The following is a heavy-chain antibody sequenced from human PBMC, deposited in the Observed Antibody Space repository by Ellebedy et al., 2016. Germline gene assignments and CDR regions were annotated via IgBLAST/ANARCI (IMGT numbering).Heavy chain of an antibody. CDR3: ARDLGGGYDIPRLLTYYYYGMDV. CDR1: GFTFSSYS. Sequence: GGSLRLSXAASGFTFSSYSMNWVRQAPGKGLEWVSSISSSSSYIYYADSVKGRFTISRDNAKNSLYLQMNSLRAEDTAVYYCARDLGGGYDIPRLLTYYYYGMDVWGQGTTVTVSS. V-gene: IGHV3-21*01. CDR2: ISSSSSYI. D-gene: IGHD3-9*01. J-gene: IGHJ6*02.